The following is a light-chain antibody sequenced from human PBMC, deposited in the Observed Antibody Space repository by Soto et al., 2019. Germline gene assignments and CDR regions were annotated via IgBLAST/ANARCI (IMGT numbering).Light chain of an antibody. CDR3: CSYAGTNTLV. V-gene: IGLV2-23*02. CDR2: EVS. Sequence: QSALTQPASVSGSPEQSITISVTGTSSDVGSYDLVSWYQHHPGKAPKLMIYEVSKWPSGVSNRFSGSKAGNTASLTISGLQAEDEADYYCCSYAGTNTLVFGGGTKLTVL. CDR1: SSDVGSYDL. J-gene: IGLJ2*01.